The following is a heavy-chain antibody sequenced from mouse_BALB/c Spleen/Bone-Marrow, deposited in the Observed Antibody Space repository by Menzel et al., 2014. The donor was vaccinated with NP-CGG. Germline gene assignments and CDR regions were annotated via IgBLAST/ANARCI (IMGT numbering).Heavy chain of an antibody. CDR2: IYPGNGDT. J-gene: IGHJ4*01. CDR3: GRVRGGGMDY. CDR1: GYTFTSYN. V-gene: IGHV1-12*01. Sequence: QVQLQQSGAELVKPGASVKMSCKASGYTFTSYNMHWVKQTPGQGLEWIGAIYPGNGDTSYNQRFKGKATLTADKSSSTAYKQVSSLTSEGSSVYYCGRVRGGGMDYWGQGTSVTVSS.